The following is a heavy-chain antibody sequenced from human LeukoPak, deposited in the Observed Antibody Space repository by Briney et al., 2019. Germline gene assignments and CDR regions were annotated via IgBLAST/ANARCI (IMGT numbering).Heavy chain of an antibody. Sequence: GGSLRLSCAASGFTFSRHWMHWVRQGPGKGLEWVSRIKSDGSETQYADSVKGRFTISRDNAHNTLYLQMTSLRPEDTAIYYCARVVSYFDLWGQGTLVTASS. CDR2: IKSDGSET. J-gene: IGHJ4*02. D-gene: IGHD3-16*01. CDR3: ARVVSYFDL. CDR1: GFTFSRHW. V-gene: IGHV3-74*01.